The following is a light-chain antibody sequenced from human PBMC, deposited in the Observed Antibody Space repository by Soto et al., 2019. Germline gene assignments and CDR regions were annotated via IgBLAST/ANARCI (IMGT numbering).Light chain of an antibody. Sequence: DIQMTQSPSTLSAFVGDRVTITCRASQNIRGWLAWYQQRPGKAPDLLIFEASRLEGGVPSRFSGSGSGTEFTLTIDSLQPDDFATYYCQQNDSYSPTFGQGTRVEFK. V-gene: IGKV1-5*01. CDR1: QNIRGW. J-gene: IGKJ1*01. CDR2: EAS. CDR3: QQNDSYSPT.